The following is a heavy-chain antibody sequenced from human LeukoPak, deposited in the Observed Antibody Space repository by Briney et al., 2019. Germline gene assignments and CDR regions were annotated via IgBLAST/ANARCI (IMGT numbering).Heavy chain of an antibody. Sequence: GGSLRLSCAPSVFPFSRYSIIWVPQAPGKALEWVPSISSIRSYIYYADSVKGRFPLSRDNAKNALYLQMNSLRAGDTAVYYCVRLRGGYNYALGPFDFWGQGTLVTVSS. CDR3: VRLRGGYNYALGPFDF. D-gene: IGHD5-18*01. CDR2: ISSIRSYI. V-gene: IGHV3-21*01. J-gene: IGHJ4*02. CDR1: VFPFSRYS.